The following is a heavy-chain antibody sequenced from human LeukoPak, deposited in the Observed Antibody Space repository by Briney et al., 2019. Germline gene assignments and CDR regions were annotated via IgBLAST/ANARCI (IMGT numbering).Heavy chain of an antibody. Sequence: GVSLRLSCEASGFGFSTFEMNWVRQAPGKGLEWVSYISSGGGNTPEYAESVKGRFTISRDNAKNSLYLQMNNLRVEDTAVYYCVRGLRFLGINNYWGQGILVTVSS. CDR3: VRGLRFLGINNY. J-gene: IGHJ4*02. CDR1: GFGFSTFE. CDR2: ISSGGGNTP. V-gene: IGHV3-48*03. D-gene: IGHD3-3*01.